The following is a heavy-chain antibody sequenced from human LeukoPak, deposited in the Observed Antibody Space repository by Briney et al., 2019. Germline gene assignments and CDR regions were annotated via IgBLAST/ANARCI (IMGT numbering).Heavy chain of an antibody. Sequence: SQTLSLTCTVSGVSVTRGAYYWTWIRQPPGKGLEWIGHVYYNGNTDYNPSLKSRVAMSVDKSNNQFSLKLSCVTAADTAVYHCAKVVDMAMVGLVSDYWGQGTLVTVSS. D-gene: IGHD5-18*01. CDR1: GVSVTRGAYY. CDR2: VYYNGNT. V-gene: IGHV4-30-2*01. J-gene: IGHJ4*02. CDR3: AKVVDMAMVGLVSDY.